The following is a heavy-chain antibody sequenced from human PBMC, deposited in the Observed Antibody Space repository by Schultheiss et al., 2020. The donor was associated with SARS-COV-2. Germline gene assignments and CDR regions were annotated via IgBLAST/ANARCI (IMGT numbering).Heavy chain of an antibody. J-gene: IGHJ4*02. CDR3: GAVIVGAEINY. D-gene: IGHD1-26*01. CDR2: IYYSGST. CDR1: GGSISSGDYY. V-gene: IGHV4-30-4*01. Sequence: SETLSLTCTVSGGSISSGDYYWSWIRQPPGKGLEWIGYIYYSGSTNYNPSLKSRVTISVDKSKNQFSLKLSSVTAADTAVYYCGAVIVGAEINYWGQGTLVTVSS.